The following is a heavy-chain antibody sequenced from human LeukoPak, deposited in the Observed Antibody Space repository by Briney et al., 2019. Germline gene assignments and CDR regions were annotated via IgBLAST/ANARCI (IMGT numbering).Heavy chain of an antibody. Sequence: GGSLRLSCAASGFTFSSYAMSWVRQAPGKGLEWVSAISGSGGSTYYADSVKGRFTISRDNSKNTLYPQMNSLRAEDTAVYYCAKDLGGYYGSGSHFDYWGQGTLVTVSS. V-gene: IGHV3-23*01. D-gene: IGHD3-10*01. CDR1: GFTFSSYA. CDR3: AKDLGGYYGSGSHFDY. CDR2: ISGSGGST. J-gene: IGHJ4*02.